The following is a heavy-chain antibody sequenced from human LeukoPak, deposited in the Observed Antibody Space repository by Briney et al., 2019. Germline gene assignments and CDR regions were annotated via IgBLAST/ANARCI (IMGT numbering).Heavy chain of an antibody. D-gene: IGHD4/OR15-4a*01. V-gene: IGHV3-21*01. J-gene: IGHJ5*02. CDR2: ISGSSSYI. Sequence: PGGSLRLSCAASGFTFSTYTMNWVRQAPGKGLEWVSSISGSSSYIYYADSVKGRFTISRDNAKNSLYLQMNSLRADDTAVYYCVRIPNSANFPIWFDPWGQGTLVTVSS. CDR1: GFTFSTYT. CDR3: VRIPNSANFPIWFDP.